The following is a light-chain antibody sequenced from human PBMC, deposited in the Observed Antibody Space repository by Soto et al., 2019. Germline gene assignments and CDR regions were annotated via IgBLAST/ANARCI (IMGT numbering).Light chain of an antibody. Sequence: SYELTQSPSVSVSPGQTANITCSGDKLGEKYASWYQQKPGQSPMLVIYQDTRRPSGIPERFSGSSSGNTATLTISGTQATDEADYYCQAWDSSTAKVVFGGGTKVTVL. CDR3: QAWDSSTAKVV. CDR1: KLGEKY. V-gene: IGLV3-1*01. J-gene: IGLJ2*01. CDR2: QDT.